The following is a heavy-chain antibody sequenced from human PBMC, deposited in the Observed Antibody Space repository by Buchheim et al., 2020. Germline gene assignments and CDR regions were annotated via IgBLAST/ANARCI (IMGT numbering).Heavy chain of an antibody. J-gene: IGHJ6*02. CDR1: GFTFSSYA. Sequence: QVQLVESGGGVVQPGRSLRLSCAASGFTFSSYAMHWVRQAPGKGLGWVAVISYDGSNKYYADSVKGRFTIHRDNSKNTLYLQMNSLRAEDTAVYYCARDKGAVRYYGMDVWGQGTT. CDR3: ARDKGAVRYYGMDV. V-gene: IGHV3-30*04. D-gene: IGHD3-16*01. CDR2: ISYDGSNK.